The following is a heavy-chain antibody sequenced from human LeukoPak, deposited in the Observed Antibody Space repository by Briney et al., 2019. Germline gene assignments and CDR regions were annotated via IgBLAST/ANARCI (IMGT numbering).Heavy chain of an antibody. CDR2: ISGSGGSI. CDR1: GFIFSSCG. CDR3: AKVVRSAVVATYDS. D-gene: IGHD4-23*01. V-gene: IGHV3-23*01. J-gene: IGHJ4*02. Sequence: GGSLRLSCGASGFIFSSCGVSWLRQSRERVLEGFSPISGSGGSIYYEDSVKGRFSISRDNSKNTLYLQMNSLRAEDTAVYYCAKVVRSAVVATYDSWGQGTLVTVSS.